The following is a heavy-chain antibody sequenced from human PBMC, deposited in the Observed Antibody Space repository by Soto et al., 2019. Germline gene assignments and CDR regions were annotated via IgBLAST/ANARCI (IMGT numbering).Heavy chain of an antibody. D-gene: IGHD6-19*01. CDR2: MNPNRGNT. CDR1: GYTFTSYD. J-gene: IGHJ4*02. Sequence: WASVKVSCKASGYTFTSYDINWVRQATGQGLEWMGWMNPNRGNTGYAQKFQGRVTMTRNTSISTAYMELRSLIFEDTAVYYCARERTVAGNDYWGQGTLFTVS. V-gene: IGHV1-8*01. CDR3: ARERTVAGNDY.